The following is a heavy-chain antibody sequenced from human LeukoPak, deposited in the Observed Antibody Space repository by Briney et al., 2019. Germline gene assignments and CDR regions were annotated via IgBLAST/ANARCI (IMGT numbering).Heavy chain of an antibody. D-gene: IGHD6-19*01. CDR1: GFTFSSYG. Sequence: AGRSLRLSCAASGFTFSSYGMHWVRQAPGKGPEWVAVISYDGSNKYYADSVKGRFTISRDNSKNTLYLQMNSLRAEDTAVYYCASAVAGTGGPFDYWGQGTLVTVSS. CDR3: ASAVAGTGGPFDY. CDR2: ISYDGSNK. V-gene: IGHV3-30*03. J-gene: IGHJ4*02.